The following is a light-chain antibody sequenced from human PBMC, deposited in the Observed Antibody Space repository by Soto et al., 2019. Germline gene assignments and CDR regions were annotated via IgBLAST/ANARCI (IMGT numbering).Light chain of an antibody. CDR3: QHYASYPYT. J-gene: IGKJ2*01. Sequence: DIQMTQSPSTLSAYVGDGVIITCRASQSISSWLAWYQQKPGKAPRLLIYKASNLQSGVPSRFSGSGSGTEFTLTISSLQPDDFATYYCQHYASYPYTFGQGTKLEI. V-gene: IGKV1-5*03. CDR2: KAS. CDR1: QSISSW.